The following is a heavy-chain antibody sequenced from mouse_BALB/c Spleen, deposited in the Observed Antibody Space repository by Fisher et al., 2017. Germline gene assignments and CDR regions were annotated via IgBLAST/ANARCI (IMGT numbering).Heavy chain of an antibody. V-gene: IGHV5-12-2*01. CDR3: ARYGAMDY. D-gene: IGHD1-1*02. Sequence: RFTISRDNPKNTLFLQMSSLKSEDTAMYYCARYGAMDYWGQGTSVTVSS. J-gene: IGHJ4*01.